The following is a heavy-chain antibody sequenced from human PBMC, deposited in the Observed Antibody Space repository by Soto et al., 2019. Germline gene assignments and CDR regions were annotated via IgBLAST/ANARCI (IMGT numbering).Heavy chain of an antibody. Sequence: QVQLVQSGAEVKKPGSSVKVSCKASGGTFSSYAISWVRQAPGQGLEWMGGIIPIFGTANYAQKFQGRVTITADESTSTAYMELSSLRSEDTAVYYCARDRGFGELFLLYFDYWGQGTLVTVSS. CDR1: GGTFSSYA. CDR2: IIPIFGTA. D-gene: IGHD3-10*01. CDR3: ARDRGFGELFLLYFDY. J-gene: IGHJ4*02. V-gene: IGHV1-69*12.